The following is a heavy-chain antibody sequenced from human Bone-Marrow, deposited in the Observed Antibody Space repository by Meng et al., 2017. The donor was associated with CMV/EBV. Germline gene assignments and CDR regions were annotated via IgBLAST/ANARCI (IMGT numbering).Heavy chain of an antibody. D-gene: IGHD3-10*01. J-gene: IGHJ6*02. CDR3: AREPKPMVRGVIRYYYGMDV. Sequence: AETLSLTCAVSGGSISSSNWRSWVRQPPGKGLEWIGEIYHSGSTNYNPSLKSRVTISVDKSKNQFSLKLSSVTAADTAVYYCAREPKPMVRGVIRYYYGMDVWGQGTTVTVSS. CDR2: IYHSGST. V-gene: IGHV4-4*02. CDR1: GGSISSSNW.